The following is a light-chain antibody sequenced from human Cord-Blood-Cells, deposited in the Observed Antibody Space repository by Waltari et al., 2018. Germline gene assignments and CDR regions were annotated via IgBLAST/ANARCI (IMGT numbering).Light chain of an antibody. J-gene: IGLJ1*01. CDR1: SSDVGSYNL. Sequence: QSALTQPASVSGSPGQSITISCTGTSSDVGSYNLVSWYQQHPGKAPKLMIYEVSKRPSGVSNRVSCSKSGNTASLSISGLQAEDEADYYCCSDAGSSTYVFGTGTKVTVL. CDR3: CSDAGSSTYV. CDR2: EVS. V-gene: IGLV2-23*02.